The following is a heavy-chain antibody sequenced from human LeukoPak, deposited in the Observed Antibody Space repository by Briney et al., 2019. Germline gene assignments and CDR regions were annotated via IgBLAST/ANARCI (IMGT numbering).Heavy chain of an antibody. J-gene: IGHJ4*02. Sequence: KTSETLSLTCTVSGGSISSNSYFWGWIRQPPGKGLEWIANIYYTGNTYYNPSLKSRVTISVYTSKNQFSLTLSSVTAADTAVYYCASEAHRGGGFDSWGQGTLVTVSS. CDR1: GGSISSNSYF. CDR3: ASEAHRGGGFDS. CDR2: IYYTGNT. D-gene: IGHD3-16*01. V-gene: IGHV4-39*01.